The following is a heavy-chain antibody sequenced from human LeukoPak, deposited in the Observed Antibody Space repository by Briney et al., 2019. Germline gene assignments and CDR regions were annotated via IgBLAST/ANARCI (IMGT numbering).Heavy chain of an antibody. D-gene: IGHD3-16*02. J-gene: IGHJ3*02. V-gene: IGHV7-4-1*02. CDR3: ARGNHYDYVWGSYRTFSDI. CDR2: INTNTGNP. CDR1: GYTFTSYA. Sequence: ASVKVSCKASGYTFTSYAMNWVRQAPGQGLEWMGWINTNTGNPTYAQGFTGRFVLSLDTSVSTAYLQISSLKAEDTAVYYCARGNHYDYVWGSYRTFSDIWGQGTMVTVSS.